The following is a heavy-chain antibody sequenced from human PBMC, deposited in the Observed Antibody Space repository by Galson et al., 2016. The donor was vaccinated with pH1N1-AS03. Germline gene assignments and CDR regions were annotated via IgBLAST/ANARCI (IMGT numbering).Heavy chain of an antibody. V-gene: IGHV3-11*01. J-gene: IGHJ4*02. CDR3: ARGWYDFWSGYLVDPFDY. D-gene: IGHD3-3*01. Sequence: SLRLSCAASGFTFSDYYMSWIRQAPGKGLEWVSCITSSGSTGTTIYYADSVKGRFTISRDNAKHSLYLQKNSLRAEDTAIYFCARGWYDFWSGYLVDPFDYWGQGALVTVSS. CDR2: ITSSGSTGTTI. CDR1: GFTFSDYY.